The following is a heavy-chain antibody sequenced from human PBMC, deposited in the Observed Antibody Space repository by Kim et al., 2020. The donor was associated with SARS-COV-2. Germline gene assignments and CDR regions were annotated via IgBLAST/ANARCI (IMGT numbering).Heavy chain of an antibody. J-gene: IGHJ6*02. Sequence: ASVKVSCKASGYTFTGYYMHWVRQAPGQGLEWMGRINPNSGGTNYAQKFQGRVTMTRDTSISTAYMELSRLRSDDTAVYYCARVTAEPWNYLVHGMDVWGQGTTVTVSS. D-gene: IGHD1-7*01. CDR1: GYTFTGYY. CDR2: INPNSGGT. V-gene: IGHV1-2*06. CDR3: ARVTAEPWNYLVHGMDV.